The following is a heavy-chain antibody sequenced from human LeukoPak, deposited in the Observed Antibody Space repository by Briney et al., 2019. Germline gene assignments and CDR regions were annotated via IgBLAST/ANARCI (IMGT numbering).Heavy chain of an antibody. V-gene: IGHV4-30-2*01. CDR1: GVSISSGGYS. J-gene: IGHJ5*02. D-gene: IGHD4-23*01. CDR2: IYHSGST. CDR3: ARDNAGYGGNSWFDP. Sequence: PSETLSLTCAVSGVSISSGGYSWSWIRQPPGKGLEWIGYIYHSGSTYYNPSLKSRVTISVDRSKNQFSLKLSSVTAADTAVYYCARDNAGYGGNSWFDPWGQGTLVTVSS.